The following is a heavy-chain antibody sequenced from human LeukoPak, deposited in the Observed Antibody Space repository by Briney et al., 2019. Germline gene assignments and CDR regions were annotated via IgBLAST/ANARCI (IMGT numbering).Heavy chain of an antibody. D-gene: IGHD4-11*01. CDR3: AKDTVYYGMDV. V-gene: IGHV3-30*18. CDR2: ISYDGSNK. Sequence: GGSLRLSCAASGFTFSSYGMHWVRQAPGKGLEWVAVISYDGSNKYYADSVKGRFTISRDNSKNTLYLQMNSLRAEDTAVYYCAKDTVYYGMDVWGQGTTVTVSS. CDR1: GFTFSSYG. J-gene: IGHJ6*02.